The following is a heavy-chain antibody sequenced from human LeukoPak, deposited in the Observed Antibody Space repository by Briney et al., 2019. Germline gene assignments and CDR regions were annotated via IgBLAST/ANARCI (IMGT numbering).Heavy chain of an antibody. CDR3: AKAGDNTGYYLGAFDI. J-gene: IGHJ3*02. D-gene: IGHD3-22*01. V-gene: IGHV3-23*01. CDR1: GFTVSSNY. CDR2: ISGSGDSS. Sequence: GGSLRLSCAASGFTVSSNYMSWVRQAPGKGLEWVSSISGSGDSSYYADSVKGRFTISRDTSKNTLSLQMNSLRAEDTAVYYCAKAGDNTGYYLGAFDIWGQGTMVTVSS.